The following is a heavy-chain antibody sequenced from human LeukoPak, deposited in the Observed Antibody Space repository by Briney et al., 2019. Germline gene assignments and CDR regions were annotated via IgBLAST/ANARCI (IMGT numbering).Heavy chain of an antibody. CDR2: ISSSSSYI. CDR1: GFTFSTYW. Sequence: GGSLRLSCAASGFTFSTYWMHWVRQAPGKGLEWVSSISSSSSYIYYAGSVKGRFTISRDNAKNSLYLQMNSLRAEDTAVYYCAREGHYYYMVVWGKGTTVTVSS. CDR3: AREGHYYYMVV. J-gene: IGHJ6*03. V-gene: IGHV3-21*01.